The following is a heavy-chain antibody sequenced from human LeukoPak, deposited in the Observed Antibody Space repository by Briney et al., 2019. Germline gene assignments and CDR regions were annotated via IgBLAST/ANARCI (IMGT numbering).Heavy chain of an antibody. D-gene: IGHD3-10*01. J-gene: IGHJ5*02. CDR2: IYYSGST. CDR3: ARAARGVISNWFDP. V-gene: IGHV4-31*03. CDR1: GGSISSGGYY. Sequence: SETLSLTCTVSGGSISSGGYYWSWIRQHPGKGLEWIGYIYYSGSTYYNPSLKSRVTISVDTSKNQFSLKLSSVTAADTAVYYCARAARGVISNWFDPWGQGTLVTVSS.